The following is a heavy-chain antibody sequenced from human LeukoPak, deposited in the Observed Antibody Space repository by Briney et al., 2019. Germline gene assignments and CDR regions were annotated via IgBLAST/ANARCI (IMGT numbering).Heavy chain of an antibody. D-gene: IGHD3-10*01. CDR2: IRYDGSDK. J-gene: IGHJ4*02. CDR3: ARGGTLVRGGDPFDF. Sequence: GGSLRLSCAASGFTFSSYGMHWVRQAPGKGLEWVAFIRYDGSDKYYADSVKGRFTISRDNSKNVVYLEMNTVRAEDTALYFCARGGTLVRGGDPFDFWGQGTQVTVSS. V-gene: IGHV3-30*02. CDR1: GFTFSSYG.